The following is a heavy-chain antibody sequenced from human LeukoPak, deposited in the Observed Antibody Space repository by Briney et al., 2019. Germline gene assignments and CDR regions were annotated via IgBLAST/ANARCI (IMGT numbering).Heavy chain of an antibody. CDR1: GGSISSSNW. CDR2: IYHSGST. V-gene: IGHV4-4*02. J-gene: IGHJ4*02. CDR3: ARETGYSYGYTRDD. Sequence: SETLSLTCAVSGGSISSSNWWSWVRQPPGKGLEWIGEIYHSGSTNYNPSLKSRVTISVDKSKNQFSLKLSSVTAADTAVYYCARETGYSYGYTRDDWGQGTLVTVSS. D-gene: IGHD5-18*01.